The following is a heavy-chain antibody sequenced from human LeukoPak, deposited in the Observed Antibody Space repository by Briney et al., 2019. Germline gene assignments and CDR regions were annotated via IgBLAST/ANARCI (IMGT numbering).Heavy chain of an antibody. Sequence: PSETLSLTCTVSGGSLSSYYWSWIRQPAGKGLEWIGRIYTSGSTNYNPSLKSRVTISVDKSKNQFSLKLSSVTAADTAVYYCARGDSSGWYAPSTYNWFDPWGQGTLVTVSS. V-gene: IGHV4-4*07. CDR1: GGSLSSYY. D-gene: IGHD6-19*01. J-gene: IGHJ5*02. CDR2: IYTSGST. CDR3: ARGDSSGWYAPSTYNWFDP.